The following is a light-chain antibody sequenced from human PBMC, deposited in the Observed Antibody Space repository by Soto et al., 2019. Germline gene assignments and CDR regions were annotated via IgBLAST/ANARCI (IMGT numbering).Light chain of an antibody. CDR3: AAWDDSLNGLYV. V-gene: IGLV1-44*01. CDR1: SSNIGGNT. J-gene: IGLJ1*01. CDR2: SNN. Sequence: QSVLTQPPSASGTPGQRVTISCSGSSSNIGGNTVNWYQQLPGTAPKLLIYSNNQRPSGVPDRFSGSKSGTSASLAISGLQPEDEADYYCAAWDDSLNGLYVFGTGTKVTVL.